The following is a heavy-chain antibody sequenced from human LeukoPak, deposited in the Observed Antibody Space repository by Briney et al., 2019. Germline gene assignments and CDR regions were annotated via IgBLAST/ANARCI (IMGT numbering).Heavy chain of an antibody. V-gene: IGHV3-30*02. J-gene: IGHJ4*02. CDR1: GFTFSSYG. D-gene: IGHD2-8*01. CDR2: IRYDGSKK. Sequence: GGSLRLSCAASGFTFSSYGMHWVRQAPGKGLEWVAFIRYDGSKKYYADSVKGRFTISRDNSKNTLYVQINSLRAEDTAVYYCAKDGVPNRYIGRNYFDYWGQGTLVTVSS. CDR3: AKDGVPNRYIGRNYFDY.